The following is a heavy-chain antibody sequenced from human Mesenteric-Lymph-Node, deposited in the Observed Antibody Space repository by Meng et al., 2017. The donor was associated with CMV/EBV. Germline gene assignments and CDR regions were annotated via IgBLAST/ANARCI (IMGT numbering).Heavy chain of an antibody. D-gene: IGHD4-23*01. CDR2: IRYDGSNK. V-gene: IGHV3-30*02. CDR1: GFTFSSYG. CDR3: ARDTGGKPPYYYYGMDV. J-gene: IGHJ6*02. Sequence: GGSLRLSCAASGFTFSSYGMHWVRQAPGKGLEWVAFIRYDGSNKYYADSVKGRFTISRDNSKNTLYLQMNSLRAEDTAVYYCARDTGGKPPYYYYGMDVWGQGTTVTVSS.